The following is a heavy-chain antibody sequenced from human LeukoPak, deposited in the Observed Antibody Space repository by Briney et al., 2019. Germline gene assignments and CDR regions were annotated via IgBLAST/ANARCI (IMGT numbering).Heavy chain of an antibody. Sequence: GGSLRLSCAASGFTFDDYAMHWVRQAPGKGLEWVSGISWNSGSIGYADPVKGRFTISRDNAKNSLYLQMNSLRAEDTALYYCAKVGMPSYWGQGTLVTVSS. CDR3: AKVGMPSY. CDR2: ISWNSGSI. J-gene: IGHJ4*02. CDR1: GFTFDDYA. D-gene: IGHD2-2*01. V-gene: IGHV3-9*01.